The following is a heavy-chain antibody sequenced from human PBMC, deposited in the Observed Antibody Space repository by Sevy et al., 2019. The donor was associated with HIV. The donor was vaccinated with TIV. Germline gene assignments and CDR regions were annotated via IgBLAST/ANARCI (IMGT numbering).Heavy chain of an antibody. CDR3: ARKPEVGYYYDSSGSQGAFDI. J-gene: IGHJ3*02. Sequence: GGSLRLSCAASGFTFSSYAMHWVRQAPGKVLEWVAVISYDGSNKYYADSVKGRFSISRDNSKNTLYLQMNSLRAEDTAVYYCARKPEVGYYYDSSGSQGAFDIWGQGTMVTVSS. D-gene: IGHD3-22*01. CDR1: GFTFSSYA. CDR2: ISYDGSNK. V-gene: IGHV3-30-3*01.